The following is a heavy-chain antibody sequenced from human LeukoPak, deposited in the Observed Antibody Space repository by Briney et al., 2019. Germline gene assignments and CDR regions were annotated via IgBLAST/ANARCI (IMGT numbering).Heavy chain of an antibody. V-gene: IGHV3-53*01. CDR2: LYSDGNT. CDR3: ARDGVSTVDFDY. Sequence: GGSLRLSCAASGFTVITNDMTWVRQAPGKGLEWVSVLYSDGNTKYADSVQGRFTISRDNSKNTLYLEMNSLSPDDTAVYYCARDGVSTVDFDYWGQGTLVTVSS. D-gene: IGHD1-14*01. J-gene: IGHJ4*02. CDR1: GFTVITND.